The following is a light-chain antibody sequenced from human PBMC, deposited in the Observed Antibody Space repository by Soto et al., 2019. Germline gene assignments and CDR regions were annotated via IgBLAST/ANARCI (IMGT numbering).Light chain of an antibody. J-gene: IGKJ1*01. Sequence: EIVMTQSPATLSLSPVERATLSCMASQTVGRNLAWYQQKPGQAPRLLLFGASTGATGIPARFSGSGSGTEFTLTIDSLQSEDSAIYYCHQYNNWPKTFGQGTKVDIK. CDR2: GAS. CDR1: QTVGRN. CDR3: HQYNNWPKT. V-gene: IGKV3-15*01.